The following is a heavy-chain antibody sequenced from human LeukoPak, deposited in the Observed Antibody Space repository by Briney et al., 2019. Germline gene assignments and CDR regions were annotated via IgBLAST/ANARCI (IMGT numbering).Heavy chain of an antibody. J-gene: IGHJ6*03. CDR2: IYPGDSDT. Sequence: GEPLKISCKGSGYSFTSYWIGWVRQMPGKGLEWMGIIYPGDSDTRYSPSFQGQVTISAGKSISTAYLQWSSLKASDTAMYYCARKGIAAAANYYYYYYMDVWGKGTTVTVSS. CDR3: ARKGIAAAANYYYYYYMDV. CDR1: GYSFTSYW. V-gene: IGHV5-51*01. D-gene: IGHD6-13*01.